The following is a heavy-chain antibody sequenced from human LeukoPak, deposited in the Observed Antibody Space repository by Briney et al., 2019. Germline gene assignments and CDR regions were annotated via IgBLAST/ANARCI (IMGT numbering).Heavy chain of an antibody. J-gene: IGHJ4*02. CDR2: INPNSGGT. CDR3: ARDISSGSSSFDY. D-gene: IGHD1-26*01. CDR1: GYTFTGYY. Sequence: GASVKVPCKASGYTFTGYYMHWVRQAPGQGLEWMGWINPNSGGTNYAQKFQGRVTMTRDTSISTAYMELSRLRSDDTAVYYCARDISSGSSSFDYWGQGTLVTVSS. V-gene: IGHV1-2*02.